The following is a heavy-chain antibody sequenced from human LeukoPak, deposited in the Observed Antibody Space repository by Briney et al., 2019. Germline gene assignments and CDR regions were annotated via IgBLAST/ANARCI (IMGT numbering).Heavy chain of an antibody. CDR1: GFTFSSYA. J-gene: IGHJ3*02. CDR3: AKVGAPYRAMDAFDI. V-gene: IGHV3-23*01. D-gene: IGHD5-18*01. Sequence: GGSLRLSCAASGFTFSSYAMSWVRQAPGKGLEWVSAISGSGGSTYYADSVKGRFTISRDNSKNTLYLQVNSLRAEDTAVYYCAKVGAPYRAMDAFDIWGQGTMVTVSS. CDR2: ISGSGGST.